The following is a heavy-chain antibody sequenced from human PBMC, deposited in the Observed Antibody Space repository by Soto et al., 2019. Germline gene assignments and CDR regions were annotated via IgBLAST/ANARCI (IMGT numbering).Heavy chain of an antibody. CDR3: ARRLWFGELYGEDYFDY. J-gene: IGHJ4*02. V-gene: IGHV3-7*01. CDR2: IKQDGSEK. Sequence: GGSLRLSCAASGFTFSSYWMSWVRQAPGKGLEWVANIKQDGSEKYYVDSVKGRFTISRDNAKNSLYLQMNSLRAEDTAVYYCARRLWFGELYGEDYFDYWGQGTLVTVSS. CDR1: GFTFSSYW. D-gene: IGHD3-10*01.